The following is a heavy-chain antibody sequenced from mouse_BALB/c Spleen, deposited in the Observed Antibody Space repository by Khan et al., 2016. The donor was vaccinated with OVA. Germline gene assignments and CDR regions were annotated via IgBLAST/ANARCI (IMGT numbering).Heavy chain of an antibody. CDR1: GYSFTGYF. Sequence: VQLKESGPELVKPGASVKISCKASGYSFTGYFMNWVMQSHGKSLEWIGRINTHIGETLYTQKFKGKATLTVDESSRTVHLALRSLASEASAVFECARKNGSDFDYWGQGTTLTVSS. D-gene: IGHD1-1*01. CDR2: INTHIGET. V-gene: IGHV1-20*02. CDR3: ARKNGSDFDY. J-gene: IGHJ2*01.